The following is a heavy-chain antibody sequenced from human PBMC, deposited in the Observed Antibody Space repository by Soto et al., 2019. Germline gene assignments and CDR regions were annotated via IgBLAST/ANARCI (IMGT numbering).Heavy chain of an antibody. V-gene: IGHV1-18*01. Sequence: QVQLEQSGAEVKKPGASVKVSCKASGNSLPRYGITWVRQVPGQGPEWMGWIRGYNGNTNYGQKDQGRDIMTQAKSTNTPYLELRSNTPADPADYYCAKSGEVWYFDHCGRGTLVTVYS. CDR3: AKSGEVWYFDH. CDR1: GNSLPRYG. CDR2: IRGYNGNT. D-gene: IGHD1-26*01. J-gene: IGHJ2*01.